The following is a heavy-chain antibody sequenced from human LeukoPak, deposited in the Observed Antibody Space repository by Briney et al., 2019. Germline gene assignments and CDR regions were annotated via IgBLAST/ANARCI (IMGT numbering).Heavy chain of an antibody. V-gene: IGHV1-2*06. J-gene: IGHJ5*02. D-gene: IGHD2-2*01. CDR3: VRDRGGYCSRADCRAAWFVP. CDR2: MNPNSGGT. Sequence: ASVKVSCKASEYTFIGYQMHLVRQAPGQGPEWMGRMNPNSGGTDYAQKFQGRVTMTRDTSISTAYMELSRLTSDDTAVYYCVRDRGGYCSRADCRAAWFVPWGQGTLVTVSS. CDR1: EYTFIGYQ.